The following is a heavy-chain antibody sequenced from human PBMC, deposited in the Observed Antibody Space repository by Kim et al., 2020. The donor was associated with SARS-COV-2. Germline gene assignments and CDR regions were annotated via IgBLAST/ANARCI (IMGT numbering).Heavy chain of an antibody. CDR1: GGSISSSSYY. CDR3: ASHHDSSGYDLSFIVPLREPRFDY. CDR2: IYYSGST. V-gene: IGHV4-39*07. Sequence: SETLSLTCTVSGGSISSSSYYWGWIRQPPGKGLEWIGSIYYSGSTYYNPSLKSRVTISVDTSTNQFSLKLSSVTAADTAVYYCASHHDSSGYDLSFIVPLREPRFDYWGQGTLVTVSS. D-gene: IGHD3-22*01. J-gene: IGHJ4*02.